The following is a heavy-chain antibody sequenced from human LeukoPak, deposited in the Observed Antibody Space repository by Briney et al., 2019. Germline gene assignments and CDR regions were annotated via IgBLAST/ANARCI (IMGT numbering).Heavy chain of an antibody. CDR1: GGTFSSYA. V-gene: IGHV1-69*04. CDR2: IIPIFGIA. J-gene: IGHJ4*02. D-gene: IGHD5-18*01. Sequence: SVKVSCKASGGTFSSYAISWVRQAPGQGLEWMGRIIPIFGIANYAQKFQGRVTITSDKPTSTAYMELSSLRSEDTAVYYCERAMDTAMVNGGDYWGQGTLVTVS. CDR3: ERAMDTAMVNGGDY.